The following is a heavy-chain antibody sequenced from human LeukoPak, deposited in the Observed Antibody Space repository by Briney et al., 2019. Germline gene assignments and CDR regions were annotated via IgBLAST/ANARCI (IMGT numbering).Heavy chain of an antibody. CDR1: GGSISSYY. Sequence: PSETLSLTCTVSGGSISSYYWTWIRQPAGKGLEWIGRINTSGSTYYNPSLKSRVTISVDTSKNQFSLKLSSVTAADTAVYYCARGSRWELYFDYWGQGTLVTVSS. J-gene: IGHJ4*02. CDR3: ARGSRWELYFDY. CDR2: INTSGST. V-gene: IGHV4-4*07. D-gene: IGHD1-26*01.